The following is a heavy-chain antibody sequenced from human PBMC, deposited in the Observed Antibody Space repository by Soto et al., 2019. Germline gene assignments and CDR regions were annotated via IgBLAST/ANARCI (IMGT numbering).Heavy chain of an antibody. CDR1: GGSFSGYY. J-gene: IGHJ5*02. D-gene: IGHD2-15*01. CDR3: ASREDIVVVVAAPPGWFDP. V-gene: IGHV4-34*01. CDR2: INHSGST. Sequence: SETLSLTCAVYGGSFSGYYWSWIRQPPGKGLEWIGEINHSGSTNYNPSLKSRVTISVDTSKNQFSLKLSSVTAADTAVYYCASREDIVVVVAAPPGWFDPWGQGTLVTVSS.